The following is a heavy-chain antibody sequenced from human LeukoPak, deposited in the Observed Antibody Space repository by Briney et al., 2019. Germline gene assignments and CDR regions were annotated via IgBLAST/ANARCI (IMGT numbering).Heavy chain of an antibody. D-gene: IGHD1-26*01. CDR1: AFTFSSYW. CDR2: IKQDGSEK. V-gene: IGHV3-7*01. CDR3: ARAIVGASGVDY. Sequence: GGSLRLSCAASAFTFSSYWMSWVRQAPGKGLEWVANIKQDGSEKYYVDSVKGRFTISRDNAKNSLYLQMNSLRAEDTAVYYCARAIVGASGVDYWGQGTLVTVSS. J-gene: IGHJ4*02.